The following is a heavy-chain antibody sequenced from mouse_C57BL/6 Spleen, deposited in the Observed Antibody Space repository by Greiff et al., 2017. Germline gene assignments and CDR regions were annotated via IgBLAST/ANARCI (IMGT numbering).Heavy chain of an antibody. Sequence: EVQLQQSGPVLVKPGASVKMSCKASGYTFTDYYMNWVKQSHGKSLEWIGVINPYNGGTSYNQKFKGKATLTVDKSSSTAYMELNSLTSEDSAVYYCARNPLYLDYYAMDYWGQGTSVTVSS. CDR3: ARNPLYLDYYAMDY. J-gene: IGHJ4*01. V-gene: IGHV1-19*01. D-gene: IGHD2-1*01. CDR2: INPYNGGT. CDR1: GYTFTDYY.